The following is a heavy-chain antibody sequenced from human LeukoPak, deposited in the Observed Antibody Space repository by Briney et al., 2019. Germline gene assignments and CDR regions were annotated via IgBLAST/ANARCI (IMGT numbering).Heavy chain of an antibody. CDR3: ARDHKYGGYADY. J-gene: IGHJ4*02. D-gene: IGHD5-12*01. CDR2: ISSSSSYI. V-gene: IGHV3-21*01. Sequence: KPGGSLRLSCAASGFTFSSYSMNWVRQAPGKGLEWVSSISSSSSYIYYADSVKGRFTISRDNAKNSLYLQMNSLRAEDTAVYYCARDHKYGGYADYWGQGTLVTVSS. CDR1: GFTFSSYS.